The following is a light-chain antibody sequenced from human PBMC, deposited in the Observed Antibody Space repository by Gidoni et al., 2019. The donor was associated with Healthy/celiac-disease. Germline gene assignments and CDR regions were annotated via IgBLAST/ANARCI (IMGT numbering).Light chain of an antibody. Sequence: EIVMTQPPATLSVSPGERATLSCRASQSVSSNLAWYQQKPGQAPRLLIYVASTRATGIPARFSGSGSGTEFTLTISSLQSEDFAVYYCQQYNNWWTFGQGTKVEIK. CDR1: QSVSSN. CDR3: QQYNNWWT. V-gene: IGKV3-15*01. CDR2: VAS. J-gene: IGKJ1*01.